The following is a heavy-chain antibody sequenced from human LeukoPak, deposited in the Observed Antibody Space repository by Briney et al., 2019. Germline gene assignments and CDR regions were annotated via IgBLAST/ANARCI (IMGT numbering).Heavy chain of an antibody. D-gene: IGHD1-26*01. CDR3: AKDRWVGATRSVEY. Sequence: GGSLSLSCAASGLTSGIYGMSWVRQAPGKGLEWVSAFSGGGGSTYYADSVKGRFTISGDNSKNTLYLQMNSLRAEDTAVYYCAKDRWVGATRSVEYWGQGTLVTVSS. V-gene: IGHV3-23*01. CDR1: GLTSGIYG. J-gene: IGHJ4*02. CDR2: FSGGGGST.